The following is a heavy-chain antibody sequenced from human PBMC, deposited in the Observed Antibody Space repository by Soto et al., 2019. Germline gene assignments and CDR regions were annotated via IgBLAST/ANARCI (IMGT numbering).Heavy chain of an antibody. CDR3: ARDCSGRTSCSYYGMDV. CDR1: GDSISSDNW. CDR2: IYHSGST. V-gene: IGHV4-4*02. D-gene: IGHD2-2*01. Sequence: QVQLQESGPGLVKPSGTLSLTCAVSGDSISSDNWWSWVRQPPGKGLEWIGEIYHSGSTNYNPSLNSRVTISLDKSKNQFSRKRSSVTAADTAVYYCARDCSGRTSCSYYGMDVWGQGTTVAVSS. J-gene: IGHJ6*02.